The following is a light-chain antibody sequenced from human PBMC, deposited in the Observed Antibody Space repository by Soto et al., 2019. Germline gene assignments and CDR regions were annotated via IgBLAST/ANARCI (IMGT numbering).Light chain of an antibody. CDR3: QQYSAYPPSWT. J-gene: IGKJ1*01. CDR1: QSVSSN. Sequence: EIVMTQSPATLSVSPGERATLSCRASQSVSSNLAWYQQKPGQAPRLLIYGASTRATGIPARFSGIGSGTEFTLTISSLQPDDFATYYCQQYSAYPPSWTFGPGTKV. CDR2: GAS. V-gene: IGKV3-15*01.